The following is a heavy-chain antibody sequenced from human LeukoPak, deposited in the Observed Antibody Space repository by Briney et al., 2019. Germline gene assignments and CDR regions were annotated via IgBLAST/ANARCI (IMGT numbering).Heavy chain of an antibody. CDR1: GGSISSYY. Sequence: SETLSLTCTVSGGSISSYYWSWIRQPPGKGLEWIGYIYYSGSTNYNPSLKSRVTISVDTSKNQFSLKLSSVTAADTAVYYCARVGCRWDPDYWGQGTLVTVSS. J-gene: IGHJ4*02. D-gene: IGHD1-26*01. V-gene: IGHV4-59*01. CDR3: ARVGCRWDPDY. CDR2: IYYSGST.